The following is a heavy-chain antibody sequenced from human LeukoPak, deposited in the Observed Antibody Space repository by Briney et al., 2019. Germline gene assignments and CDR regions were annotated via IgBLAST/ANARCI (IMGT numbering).Heavy chain of an antibody. D-gene: IGHD5-18*01. J-gene: IGHJ6*02. CDR1: GVSFSNYY. CDR3: ARGGYPYYYGMDV. V-gene: IGHV4-34*01. CDR2: IYHSGST. Sequence: SETLSLTCAVYGVSFSNYYWSWIRQPPGKGLEWIGEIYHSGSTNYNPSFKSRVTISVDTSKNQFSLKLSSVTAADTAVYYCARGGYPYYYGMDVWGQGTTVTVSS.